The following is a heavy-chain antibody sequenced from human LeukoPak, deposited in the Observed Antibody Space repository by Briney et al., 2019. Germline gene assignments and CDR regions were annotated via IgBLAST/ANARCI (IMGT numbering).Heavy chain of an antibody. J-gene: IGHJ6*02. CDR3: ARGRARYGMDV. Sequence: ASVKVSCKASRDTFTNYDINWVRQATGQGLEWMGWMNPNSGKSGHAQEFQGKVTMTRNTSISTAYMEVSSLRSEDTAVYYCARGRARYGMDVWGQGTTVTVSS. CDR1: RDTFTNYD. CDR2: MNPNSGKS. V-gene: IGHV1-8*01.